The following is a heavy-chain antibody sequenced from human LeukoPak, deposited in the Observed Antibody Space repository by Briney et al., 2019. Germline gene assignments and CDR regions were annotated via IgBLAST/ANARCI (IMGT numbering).Heavy chain of an antibody. CDR1: GYTFTSYG. Sequence: GASVKVSCKASGYTFTSYGISWVRQAPGQGLERMGWISAYNGNTNYAQKLQGRVTMTTDTSTSTAYMELRSLRSDDTAVYYCARGYRATIFGVVPLVDYWGQGTLVTVSS. CDR2: ISAYNGNT. J-gene: IGHJ4*02. V-gene: IGHV1-18*01. D-gene: IGHD3-3*01. CDR3: ARGYRATIFGVVPLVDY.